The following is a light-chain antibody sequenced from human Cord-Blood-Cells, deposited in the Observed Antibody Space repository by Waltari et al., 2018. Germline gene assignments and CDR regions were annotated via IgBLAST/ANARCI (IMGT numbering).Light chain of an antibody. CDR1: SSDVGGYNY. CDR2: DVS. J-gene: IGLJ2*01. V-gene: IGLV2-14*01. Sequence: QSALTQPASVSGSPGQSITISCTGTSSDVGGYNYVSWYQQHPGKTPNLIIYDVSKRPSGVSNRFSGSKSGNTASLTISGLQAEDEADYYCSSYTSSSTLVFGGGTKLTVL. CDR3: SSYTSSSTLV.